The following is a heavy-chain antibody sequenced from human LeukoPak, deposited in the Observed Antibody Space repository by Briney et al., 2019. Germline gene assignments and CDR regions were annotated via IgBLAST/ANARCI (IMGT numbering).Heavy chain of an antibody. CDR1: GFTFSSYW. Sequence: GGSLRLSCAASGFTFSSYWMSWVRQAPGKGLEWVANIKQDGSEKYYVDSVKGRFTISRDNAKNSLYLQMNSLRAEDTALYYCAKDYILTGYYTLLAFDIWGQGTRVTVSS. CDR2: IKQDGSEK. D-gene: IGHD3-9*01. J-gene: IGHJ3*02. V-gene: IGHV3-7*03. CDR3: AKDYILTGYYTLLAFDI.